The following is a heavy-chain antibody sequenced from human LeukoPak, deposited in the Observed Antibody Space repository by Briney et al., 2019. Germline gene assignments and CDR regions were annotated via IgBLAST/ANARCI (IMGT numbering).Heavy chain of an antibody. J-gene: IGHJ4*02. CDR2: IIPIFGTA. CDR3: AREEYRYSSGWYFHFDY. D-gene: IGHD6-19*01. Sequence: SMKVSCKASGGTFSSYAISWVRQAPGQGLEWMGRIIPIFGTADYAQKFQGRVTITTDESTSTAYMKLSSLRSEDTAVYYCAREEYRYSSGWYFHFDYWGQGTLVTVSS. V-gene: IGHV1-69*05. CDR1: GGTFSSYA.